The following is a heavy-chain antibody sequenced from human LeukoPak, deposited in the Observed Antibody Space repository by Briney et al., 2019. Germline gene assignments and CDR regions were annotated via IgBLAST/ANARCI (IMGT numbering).Heavy chain of an antibody. CDR1: GASISNYY. CDR2: IYTSGST. V-gene: IGHV4-4*07. CDR3: ASIGYCSSTSCYGEDY. Sequence: PSETLSLTCTVSGASISNYYWSWIRQPAGKGLEWIGRIYTSGSTNYNPSLKSRVTMSVDTSKNQFSLKLSSVTAADTAVYYCASIGYCSSTSCYGEDYWGQGTLVTVSS. D-gene: IGHD2-2*01. J-gene: IGHJ4*02.